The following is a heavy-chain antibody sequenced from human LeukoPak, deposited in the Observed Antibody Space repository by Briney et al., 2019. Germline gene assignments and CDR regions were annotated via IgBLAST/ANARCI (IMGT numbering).Heavy chain of an antibody. Sequence: ASVKVSCKASGYTFTGYYMRWVRQAPGQGLEWMGWINPNSGGTNYAQKFQGRVTMTRDTSISTAYMELSRLRSDDTAVYYCASVYGYCTNGVCPLFDYWGQGTLVTVSS. CDR1: GYTFTGYY. J-gene: IGHJ4*02. CDR3: ASVYGYCTNGVCPLFDY. V-gene: IGHV1-2*02. D-gene: IGHD2-8*01. CDR2: INPNSGGT.